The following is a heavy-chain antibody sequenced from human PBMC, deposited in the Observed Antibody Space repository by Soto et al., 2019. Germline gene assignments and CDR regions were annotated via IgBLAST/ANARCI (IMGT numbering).Heavy chain of an antibody. J-gene: IGHJ4*02. CDR1: GGTFSSYA. V-gene: IGHV1-69*13. D-gene: IGHD5-18*01. Sequence: ASVKVSCKASGGTFSSYAISWVRQAPGQGLEWMGGIIPIFGTANYAQKFQGRVTITADESTSTAYMELSSLRSEDTAVYYCARGHSYGYRDFDYWGQGTLVTVSS. CDR2: IIPIFGTA. CDR3: ARGHSYGYRDFDY.